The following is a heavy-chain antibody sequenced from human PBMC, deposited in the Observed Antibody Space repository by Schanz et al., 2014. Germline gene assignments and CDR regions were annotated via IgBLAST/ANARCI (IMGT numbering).Heavy chain of an antibody. J-gene: IGHJ5*02. CDR1: GFTVSSDF. D-gene: IGHD6-6*01. CDR2: IWFDGSNK. Sequence: VQLVESGGGLVQPGGSLRISCAASGFTVSSDFMAWVRHAPGKGLQWVAIIWFDGSNKYYADSVKGRFTISRDNSKNTLFLQMNSLRAEDTAVYYCTRDRPHSWFDPWGQGTLVTVSS. V-gene: IGHV3-33*08. CDR3: TRDRPHSWFDP.